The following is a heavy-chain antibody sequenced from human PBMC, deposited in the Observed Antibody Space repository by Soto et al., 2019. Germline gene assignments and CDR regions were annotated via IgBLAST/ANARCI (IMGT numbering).Heavy chain of an antibody. V-gene: IGHV1-69*13. CDR3: ARGYCTNGVCYTEGNSYYGMDV. CDR2: IIPIFGTA. D-gene: IGHD2-8*01. Sequence: SVKVSCKASGGTFSSYAISWVRQAPGQGLEWMGGIIPIFGTANYAQKFQGRVTITADESTSTAYMELSSLRSEDTAVYYCARGYCTNGVCYTEGNSYYGMDVWGQGTTVTVSS. CDR1: GGTFSSYA. J-gene: IGHJ6*02.